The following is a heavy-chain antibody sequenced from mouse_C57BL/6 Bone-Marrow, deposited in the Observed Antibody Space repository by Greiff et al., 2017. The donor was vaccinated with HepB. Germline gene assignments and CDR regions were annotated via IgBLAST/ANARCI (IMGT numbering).Heavy chain of an antibody. Sequence: QVQLQQSGAELARPGASVKLSCKASGYTFTSYGISWVKQRTGQGLEWIGEIYPRSGNTYYNEKFKGKPTLTADQSSSTADMELRSLTSEDSAVYFCARPIYYYGSSSVSVDYWGQGTTLTVSS. CDR2: IYPRSGNT. J-gene: IGHJ2*01. CDR3: ARPIYYYGSSSVSVDY. D-gene: IGHD1-1*01. V-gene: IGHV1-81*01. CDR1: GYTFTSYG.